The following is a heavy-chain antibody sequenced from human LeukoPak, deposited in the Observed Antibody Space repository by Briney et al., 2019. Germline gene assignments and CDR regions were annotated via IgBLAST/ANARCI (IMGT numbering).Heavy chain of an antibody. V-gene: IGHV1-2*02. D-gene: IGHD3-10*01. CDR3: ARDVTMVRGVPHY. CDR1: GYTFTSYA. Sequence: ASVKVSCKASGYTFTSYAMNWVRQAPGQGLEWMGWINPNSGGTNYAQKFQGRVTMTRDTSISTAYMELSRLRSDDTAVYYCARDVTMVRGVPHYWGQGTLVTVSS. J-gene: IGHJ4*02. CDR2: INPNSGGT.